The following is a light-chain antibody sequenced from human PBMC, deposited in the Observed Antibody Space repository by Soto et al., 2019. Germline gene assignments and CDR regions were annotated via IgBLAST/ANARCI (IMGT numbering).Light chain of an antibody. V-gene: IGLV1-47*01. CDR3: AAWDDSLFGRV. CDR1: SSNFGSHY. CDR2: RDN. J-gene: IGLJ3*02. Sequence: QSVLTQPPSASGTPGQGVTISCSGSSSNFGSHYVYWYQQLPGTAPKLLIYRDNQRPSGVPDRFSGSKSGTSASLAISGLRSEDEADYYCAAWDDSLFGRVFGGGTKLTVL.